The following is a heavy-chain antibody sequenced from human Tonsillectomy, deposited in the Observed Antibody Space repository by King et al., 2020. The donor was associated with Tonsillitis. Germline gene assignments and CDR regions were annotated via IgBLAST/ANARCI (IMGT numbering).Heavy chain of an antibody. Sequence: QLVQSGAEVKKPGASVKVSCKASGHTFTGYYMHWVRLAPGQGLEWMGRMNPNSGGATYAQKSQGSVTMTRDTAISTAYMELSRLRFDDTAVYHCAGRGYCSGGSCYPDYGMDVWGQGTTVTVSS. J-gene: IGHJ6*02. D-gene: IGHD2-15*01. CDR3: AGRGYCSGGSCYPDYGMDV. CDR1: GHTFTGYY. CDR2: MNPNSGGA. V-gene: IGHV1-2*02.